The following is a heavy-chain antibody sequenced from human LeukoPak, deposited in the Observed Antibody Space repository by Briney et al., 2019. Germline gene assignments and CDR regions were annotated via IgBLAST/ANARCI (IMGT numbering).Heavy chain of an antibody. D-gene: IGHD2/OR15-2a*01. V-gene: IGHV1-69*13. CDR2: IIPIFGTA. CDR1: GGTFSSYA. CDR3: ARGQWNMYYFDY. J-gene: IGHJ4*02. Sequence: EASVKVSCKASGGTFSSYAISWVRQAPGQGLEWMGGIIPIFGTANYAQKFQGRVTITADGSTSTAYMELSRLRSEDTAVYYCARGQWNMYYFDYWGQGTLVTVSS.